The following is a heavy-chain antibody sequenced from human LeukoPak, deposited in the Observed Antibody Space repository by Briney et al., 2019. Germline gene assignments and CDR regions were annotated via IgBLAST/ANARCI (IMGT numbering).Heavy chain of an antibody. CDR1: GFTFSSYS. CDR2: ISSSSSYI. Sequence: GGSLRLSCAASGFTFSSYSMNWVRQAPGKGLEWVSSISSSSSYIYYADSVKGRFTISRDNAKNSLYLQMNSLRAEDTAVYYCGVAPYSSGWSLDYWGQGTLVTVSS. D-gene: IGHD6-13*01. CDR3: GVAPYSSGWSLDY. V-gene: IGHV3-21*01. J-gene: IGHJ4*02.